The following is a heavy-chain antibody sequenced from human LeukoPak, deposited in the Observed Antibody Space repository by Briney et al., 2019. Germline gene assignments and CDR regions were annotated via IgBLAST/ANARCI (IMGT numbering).Heavy chain of an antibody. J-gene: IGHJ4*02. CDR3: ARRAYCGGDCYSDY. CDR1: GYSFINYW. D-gene: IGHD2-21*02. V-gene: IGHV5-51*01. Sequence: GESLKISCKGSGYSFINYWIAWVRQMPGEGLEWMGIIYPGDSDTRYSPSFQGQVTISADKSISTAYLQWSSLKASDTAMYYCARRAYCGGDCYSDYWGQGTLVTVSS. CDR2: IYPGDSDT.